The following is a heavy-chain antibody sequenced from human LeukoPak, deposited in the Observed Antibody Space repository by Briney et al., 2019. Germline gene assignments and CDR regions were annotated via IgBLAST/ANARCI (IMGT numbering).Heavy chain of an antibody. Sequence: GGSLRLSCAASGFTFSNAWMSWVRQAPGKGLEWVANIKQDGSEQYYVDSVKGRFIISRDNAKNSLYLQMNSLRVEDTAVYYCARGDYYDSSGYSAGYWGQGTLVTVSS. D-gene: IGHD3-22*01. CDR2: IKQDGSEQ. V-gene: IGHV3-7*01. J-gene: IGHJ4*02. CDR1: GFTFSNAW. CDR3: ARGDYYDSSGYSAGY.